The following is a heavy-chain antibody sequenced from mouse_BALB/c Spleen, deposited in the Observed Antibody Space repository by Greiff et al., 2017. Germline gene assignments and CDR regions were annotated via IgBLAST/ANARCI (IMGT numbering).Heavy chain of an antibody. J-gene: IGHJ3*01. CDR3: ARRDYDGAWLAY. CDR1: GFAFSSYW. V-gene: IGHV1-80*01. CDR2: IYPGDGDT. D-gene: IGHD2-4*01. Sequence: QVQLKESGAELVRPGSSVKISCKASGFAFSSYWMNWVKQRPGQGLEWIGQIYPGDGDTNYNGKFKGKATLTADKSSSTAYMQLSSLTSEGSAVYFCARRDYDGAWLAYWGQGTLVTVSA.